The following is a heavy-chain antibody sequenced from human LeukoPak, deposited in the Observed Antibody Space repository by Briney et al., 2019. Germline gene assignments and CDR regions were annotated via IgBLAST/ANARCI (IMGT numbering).Heavy chain of an antibody. J-gene: IGHJ6*02. Sequence: ASVKVSCKASGYTFTSYYMHWVRQAPGQGLEWMGIINPSGGSTSYAQKFQGRVTMTRDTSTSTVYMELSSLRSEDTAVYYCARDVDQTGLDPYYYGMDVWGQGTTVTVSS. CDR3: ARDVDQTGLDPYYYGMDV. V-gene: IGHV1-46*01. CDR1: GYTFTSYY. CDR2: INPSGGST. D-gene: IGHD1-1*01.